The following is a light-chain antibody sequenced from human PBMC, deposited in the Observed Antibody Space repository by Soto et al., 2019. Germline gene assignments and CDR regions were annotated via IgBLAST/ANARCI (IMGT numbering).Light chain of an antibody. CDR1: QGISNY. J-gene: IGKJ1*01. Sequence: DIRMTQSPSSLSASVGDRVTITCRASQGISNYFAWYQQKPGKVPKLLIYAASTLQSGVPSRFSGSGSGTDFTLTISSLQPEDVATYYCQKYNSAPTWTFGQGTKVEIK. CDR3: QKYNSAPTWT. V-gene: IGKV1-27*01. CDR2: AAS.